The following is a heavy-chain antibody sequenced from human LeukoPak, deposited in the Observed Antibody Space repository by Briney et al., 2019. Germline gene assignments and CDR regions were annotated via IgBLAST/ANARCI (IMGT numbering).Heavy chain of an antibody. CDR3: ASPHYSNFIRRDDAFDI. V-gene: IGHV1-69*13. J-gene: IGHJ3*02. D-gene: IGHD4-11*01. CDR2: IIPIFGTA. Sequence: GASVKVSCKASGGTFSSYAISWVRQAPGQGLEWMGGIIPIFGTANYAQKFQGRVTITADESTSTAYMELSSLRSEDTAVYYCASPHYSNFIRRDDAFDIWGQGTMVTVSS. CDR1: GGTFSSYA.